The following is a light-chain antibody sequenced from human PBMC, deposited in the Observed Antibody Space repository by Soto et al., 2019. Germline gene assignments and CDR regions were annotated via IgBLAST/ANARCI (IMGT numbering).Light chain of an antibody. Sequence: QAALTQPASVSGSPGQSITISCTGTSSDVGGYNYVSLYQQHPGKAPKLMIYDVSNRPSGVSNRFSGSKSGNTASLTISGLQAEDEAAYYCSSYTSSSTLYVFGTGTKLTVL. CDR1: SSDVGGYNY. CDR3: SSYTSSSTLYV. CDR2: DVS. J-gene: IGLJ1*01. V-gene: IGLV2-14*03.